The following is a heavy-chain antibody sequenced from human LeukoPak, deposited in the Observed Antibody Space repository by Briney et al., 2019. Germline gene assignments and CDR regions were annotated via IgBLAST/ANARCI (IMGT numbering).Heavy chain of an antibody. J-gene: IGHJ4*02. Sequence: SETLSLTCAVYGGSFSGYYWSWIRQAPGKGLEWIGEINHSGSTNYNPSLKSRVTISVDTSKNQFSLKLSSVTAADTAVYYCARGGGYGDYGTFDYWGQGTLVTVSS. CDR2: INHSGST. D-gene: IGHD4-17*01. V-gene: IGHV4-34*01. CDR3: ARGGGYGDYGTFDY. CDR1: GGSFSGYY.